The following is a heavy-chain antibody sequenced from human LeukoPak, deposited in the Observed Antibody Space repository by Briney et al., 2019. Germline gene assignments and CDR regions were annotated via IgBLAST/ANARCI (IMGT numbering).Heavy chain of an antibody. CDR1: GYTHTELS. V-gene: IGHV1-24*01. CDR2: FDPEDGET. Sequence: ASVNVSCKVSGYTHTELSMHWVRQPRGKGLEGVGGFDPEDGETIYAQKFQGRVTMTEDTSTDTAYMELSSLRSEDTAVYYCATFRHKTSGTGAYFDYWGQGTLVSVFS. CDR3: ATFRHKTSGTGAYFDY. D-gene: IGHD1-26*01. J-gene: IGHJ4*02.